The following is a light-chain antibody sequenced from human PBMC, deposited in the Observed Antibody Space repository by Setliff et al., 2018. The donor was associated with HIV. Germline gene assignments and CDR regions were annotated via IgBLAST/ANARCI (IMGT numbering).Light chain of an antibody. J-gene: IGLJ2*01. CDR3: CSYAGSATLELV. CDR2: EVN. CDR1: TTAVGSYNL. Sequence: SALTQPASVSGSPGQSIAISCTGTTTAVGSYNLVSWYQQHPGKAPKLIIYEVNKRPSGVSSRFSGSKSGNTASLTISGLQPEDEADYYCCSYAGSATLELVFGGGTYLTV. V-gene: IGLV2-23*02.